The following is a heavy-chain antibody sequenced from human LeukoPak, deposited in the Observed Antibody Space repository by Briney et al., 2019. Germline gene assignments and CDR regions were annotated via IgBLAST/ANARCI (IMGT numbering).Heavy chain of an antibody. CDR2: INPNSGGT. CDR3: ARGGDSGYDEATDY. D-gene: IGHD5-12*01. Sequence: ASVKVSCKASGYTFTGYYMHWVRQAPGQGLEWMGWINPNSGGTSYAQKFQGRVTMTRDTSISTAYMELSRLRSDDTAVYYCARGGDSGYDEATDYWGQGTLVTVSS. CDR1: GYTFTGYY. J-gene: IGHJ4*02. V-gene: IGHV1-2*02.